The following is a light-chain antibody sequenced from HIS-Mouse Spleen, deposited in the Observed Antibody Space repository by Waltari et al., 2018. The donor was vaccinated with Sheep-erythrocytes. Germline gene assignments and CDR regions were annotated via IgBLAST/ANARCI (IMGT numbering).Light chain of an antibody. Sequence: QSALTQPASVSGSPGQSVTISCTGTSSDVGGYNYVSWYQQHPGKAPKLMIYDVSKRPSGVPDRFSGSNSGNTASLTISGLQAEDEADYYCCSYAGSYNHVFATGTKVTVL. CDR1: SSDVGGYNY. CDR3: CSYAGSYNHV. CDR2: DVS. V-gene: IGLV2-11*01. J-gene: IGLJ1*01.